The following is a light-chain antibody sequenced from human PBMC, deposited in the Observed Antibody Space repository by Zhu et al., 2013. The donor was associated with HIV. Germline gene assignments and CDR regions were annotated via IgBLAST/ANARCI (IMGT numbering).Light chain of an antibody. CDR3: NSRDSSGNHVV. V-gene: IGLV3-19*01. CDR1: TLRSFY. J-gene: IGLJ2*01. Sequence: SSLLTQDPAVSVALGQTVRITCQGDTLRSFYASWFQQKPGQAPVLVIYGKNDRPSGTPDRISGSSSGNTASLTITGAQAEDEADYYCNSRDSSGNHVVFGGGTKLTV. CDR2: GKN.